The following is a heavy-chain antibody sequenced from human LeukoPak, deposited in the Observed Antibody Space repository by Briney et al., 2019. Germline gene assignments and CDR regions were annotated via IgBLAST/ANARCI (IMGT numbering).Heavy chain of an antibody. D-gene: IGHD3-10*01. CDR2: INPNSGGT. CDR1: GYTFTGYY. V-gene: IGHV1-2*02. J-gene: IGHJ4*02. CDR3: AGDRVYYYGSGSHFDY. Sequence: ASVKVSCKASGYTFTGYYMHWVRQAPGQGLEWMGWINPNSGGTNYAQKFQGRVTMTRDTSISTAYMELSRLRSDDTAVYYCAGDRVYYYGSGSHFDYWGQGTLVTVSS.